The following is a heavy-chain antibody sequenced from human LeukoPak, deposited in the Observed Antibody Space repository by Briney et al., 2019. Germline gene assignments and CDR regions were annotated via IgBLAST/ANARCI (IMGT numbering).Heavy chain of an antibody. J-gene: IGHJ4*02. D-gene: IGHD5-12*01. CDR3: AVGYRGANTFDY. CDR1: GFTVSSNY. Sequence: PGGSLRLSCAASGFTVSSNYMSWVRQAPGRGLEWVSVIYIVGSTYYADSVKGRFTISRDNSKDTVYLQMNSLRAEDTAVYYCAVGYRGANTFDYWGQGTLVTVSS. V-gene: IGHV3-53*01. CDR2: IYIVGST.